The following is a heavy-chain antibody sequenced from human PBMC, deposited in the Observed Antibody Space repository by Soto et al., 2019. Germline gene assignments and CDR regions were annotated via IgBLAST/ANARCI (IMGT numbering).Heavy chain of an antibody. CDR3: AIDYYDSSGYLPLFFAF. D-gene: IGHD3-22*01. Sequence: KGLEWVSSISSSSSYIYYADSVKGRFTISRDNAKNSLYLQMNSLRAEDTAVYYCAIDYYDSSGYLPLFFAFLGHGTLVTVSS. J-gene: IGHJ4*01. CDR2: ISSSSSYI. V-gene: IGHV3-21*04.